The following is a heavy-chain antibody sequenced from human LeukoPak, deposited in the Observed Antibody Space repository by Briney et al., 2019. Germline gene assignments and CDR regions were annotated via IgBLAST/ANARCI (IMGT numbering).Heavy chain of an antibody. Sequence: SGPTLVNPTQTLTLTCTFSGFSLSTSGMCVSWIRQPPGKALEWLARIDWDDDKYYSTSLRTRLTISKDTSKNQVVLTMANMDPVDTATYYCARTRRRDGYTPDYYGMDVWGQGTTVTVSS. D-gene: IGHD5-24*01. CDR1: GFSLSTSGMC. CDR3: ARTRRRDGYTPDYYGMDV. V-gene: IGHV2-70*11. CDR2: IDWDDDK. J-gene: IGHJ6*02.